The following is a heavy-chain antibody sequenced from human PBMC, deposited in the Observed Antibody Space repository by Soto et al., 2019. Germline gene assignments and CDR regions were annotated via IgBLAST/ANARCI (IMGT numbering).Heavy chain of an antibody. CDR2: ISAHNGNT. CDR3: ARGRYGDY. D-gene: IGHD1-1*01. Sequence: QVHLGQSGAEVKKPGASVKVSCKGSGYGFTTYGITWVRQAPGQGLEWMAWISAHNGNTNYAQKLQGRVTVTRDTSTSTAYMELRSLRSDDTDVSYCARGRYGDYWGQGALVTVSS. V-gene: IGHV1-18*01. CDR1: GYGFTTYG. J-gene: IGHJ4*02.